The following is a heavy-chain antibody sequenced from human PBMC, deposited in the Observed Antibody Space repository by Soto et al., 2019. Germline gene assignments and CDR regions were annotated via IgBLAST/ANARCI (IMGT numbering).Heavy chain of an antibody. D-gene: IGHD5-18*01. Sequence: QVQLQESGPGLVKPSQTLSLTCTVSGGSISSGAHYWSWIRQHPGKGLEWIGYIYYSGSTYYNPSLKSRVTISVDTSNNQFSLKLSSVTAADTAVYYCARDRQDTGMADYWGQGTLVTVSS. CDR2: IYYSGST. J-gene: IGHJ4*02. CDR3: ARDRQDTGMADY. CDR1: GGSISSGAHY. V-gene: IGHV4-31*03.